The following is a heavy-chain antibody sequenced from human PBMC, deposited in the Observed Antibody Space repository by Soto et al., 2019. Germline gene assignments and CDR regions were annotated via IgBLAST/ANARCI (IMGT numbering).Heavy chain of an antibody. Sequence: QVQLVESGGGVVQPGRSLRLSCAASGFTFSSYAMHWVRQAPGKGLEWVAVISYDGSNKYYTDSVKGRFTISRDNSKNTLYLQMNSLRAEDTAVYYCARRLWRADYNWGYFDLWGRGTLVTVSS. J-gene: IGHJ2*01. CDR1: GFTFSSYA. V-gene: IGHV3-30-3*01. CDR2: ISYDGSNK. D-gene: IGHD4-4*01. CDR3: ARRLWRADYNWGYFDL.